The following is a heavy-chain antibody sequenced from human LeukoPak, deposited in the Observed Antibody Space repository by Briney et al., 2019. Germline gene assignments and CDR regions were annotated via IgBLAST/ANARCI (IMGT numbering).Heavy chain of an antibody. CDR3: AGMGNWIAFDP. J-gene: IGHJ5*02. V-gene: IGHV4-34*01. CDR2: INHSGST. CDR1: GGSFSGYY. D-gene: IGHD1-20*01. Sequence: SETLSLTCAVYGGSFSGYYWSWIRQPPGKGLEWIGEINHSGSTNYNPSLKSRVTISVDTSKNQFSLKLSSVTAADTAVYYCAGMGNWIAFDPWGQGTLVTASS.